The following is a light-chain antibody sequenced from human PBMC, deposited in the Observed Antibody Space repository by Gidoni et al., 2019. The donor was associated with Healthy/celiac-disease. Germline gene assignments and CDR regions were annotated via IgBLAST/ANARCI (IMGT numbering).Light chain of an antibody. CDR2: KAS. CDR3: QQYNSYPWT. Sequence: IQMTQSPSTLSASVGDRVTITCRAIQSISGWLAWYQQKPGKAPKLLIYKASSLESGDPSRFSGSGSGTEFTLTISSLQPDDFATYYCQQYNSYPWTFGQWTKVEIK. J-gene: IGKJ1*01. V-gene: IGKV1-5*03. CDR1: QSISGW.